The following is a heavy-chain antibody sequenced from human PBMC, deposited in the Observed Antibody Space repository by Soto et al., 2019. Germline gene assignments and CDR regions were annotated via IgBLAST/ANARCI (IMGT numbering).Heavy chain of an antibody. CDR3: ATGGQMATTQDYYYYGMDL. D-gene: IGHD5-12*01. CDR2: ISGSGGST. Sequence: EVQLLESGGGLVQPGGSLRLSCAASGFTFSSYAMSWVRQAPGTGLEWVSAISGSGGSTYYADSVKGRFTISRDNSKNTLYLQMNSLRAEDTAVYYSATGGQMATTQDYYYYGMDLWGQWTPVTVSS. CDR1: GFTFSSYA. V-gene: IGHV3-23*01. J-gene: IGHJ6*02.